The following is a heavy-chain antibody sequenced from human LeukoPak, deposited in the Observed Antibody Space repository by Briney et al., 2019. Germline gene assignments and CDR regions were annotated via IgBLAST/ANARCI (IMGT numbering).Heavy chain of an antibody. V-gene: IGHV3-48*03. CDR1: GFTFSSYE. Sequence: GGSLRLSCAASGFTFSSYEMNWVRQAPGKGLEWISYITTSGTTLDYADSVKGRFTISRDNAKNSLYLQMNSLRAEDTAVYYCARGLVQGGCYYMDVWGKGTTVTISS. J-gene: IGHJ6*03. CDR2: ITTSGTTL. CDR3: ARGLVQGGCYYMDV. D-gene: IGHD6-19*01.